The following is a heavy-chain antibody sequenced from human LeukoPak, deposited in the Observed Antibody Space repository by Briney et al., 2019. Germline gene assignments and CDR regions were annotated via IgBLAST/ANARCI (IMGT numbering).Heavy chain of an antibody. CDR2: ISYDGSNK. J-gene: IGHJ4*02. V-gene: IGHV3-30-3*01. D-gene: IGHD3-22*01. Sequence: GRSLRLSCAASGFTFSSYAMHWVRQAPGKGLEWVAVISYDGSNKYYADSVKGRFTISRDNSKNTLYLQMNSLRAEDTAVYYCAREEDYDSSGYSFFDYWGQGTLVTVSS. CDR1: GFTFSSYA. CDR3: AREEDYDSSGYSFFDY.